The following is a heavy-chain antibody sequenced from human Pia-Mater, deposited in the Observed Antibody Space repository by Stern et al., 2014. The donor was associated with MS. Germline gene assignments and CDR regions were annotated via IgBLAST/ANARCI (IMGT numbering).Heavy chain of an antibody. CDR3: VRGGLSYGYGLDA. CDR1: GYTFINYD. D-gene: IGHD3-16*01. J-gene: IGHJ6*02. Sequence: VQLVESGSQVRKPGATVKVSCQASGYTFINYDIFWVRQATGQGLEWMGWMKPNKANNGHAQKFQGRVTMTRNTSISTAYMELSGLRSDDTAVYYCVRGGLSYGYGLDAWGQGTAVIVSS. V-gene: IGHV1-8*01. CDR2: MKPNKANN.